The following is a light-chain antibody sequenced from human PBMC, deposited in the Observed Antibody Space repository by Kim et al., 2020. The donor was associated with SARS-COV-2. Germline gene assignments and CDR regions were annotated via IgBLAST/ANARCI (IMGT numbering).Light chain of an antibody. CDR2: GAS. V-gene: IGKV3-20*01. CDR3: QQYGSSPRT. CDR1: QSVSSSY. Sequence: EIVLTQSPGTLSLSPGQRATLSCRASQSVSSSYLAWYQQKPGQAPSLLIYGASRRATGIPDRFSGSASGTDFTLTISRLEPEDFAVYYCQQYGSSPRTFGQGTKLEI. J-gene: IGKJ2*01.